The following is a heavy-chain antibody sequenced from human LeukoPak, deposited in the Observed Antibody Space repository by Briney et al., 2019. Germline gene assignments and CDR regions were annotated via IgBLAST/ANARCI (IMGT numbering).Heavy chain of an antibody. V-gene: IGHV4-39*07. CDR1: GGSISSSSYY. CDR3: ASVPITMIVVVSRY. D-gene: IGHD3-22*01. Sequence: SETLSLTCTVSGGSISSSSYYWGWIRQPPGKGLEWIGSIYYSGSTYYNPSLKSRVTISVDTSKNQFSLKLSSVTAADTAVYYCASVPITMIVVVSRYWGQGTLVTVSS. J-gene: IGHJ4*02. CDR2: IYYSGST.